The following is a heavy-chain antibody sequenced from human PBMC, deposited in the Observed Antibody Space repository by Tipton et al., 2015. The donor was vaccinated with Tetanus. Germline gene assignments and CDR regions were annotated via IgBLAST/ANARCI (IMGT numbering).Heavy chain of an antibody. D-gene: IGHD3-10*01. CDR3: ASSVGYGSGHWKWSDP. Sequence: GSLRLSCAASGFTFQTYWMTWVRQVPGKGLEWVATINQDGSETYYVDSVKGRFTISRDNAKNSLYLQMNSLRVEDTAVYYCASSVGYGSGHWKWSDPWGQGNLVAVSS. CDR1: GFTFQTYW. CDR2: INQDGSET. V-gene: IGHV3-7*01. J-gene: IGHJ5*02.